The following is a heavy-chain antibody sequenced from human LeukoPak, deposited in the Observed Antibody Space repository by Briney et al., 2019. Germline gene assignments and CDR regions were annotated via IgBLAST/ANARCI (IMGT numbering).Heavy chain of an antibody. CDR1: GGSISSNSYY. D-gene: IGHD1-1*01. CDR2: IHSSGST. V-gene: IGHV4-39*07. Sequence: SEILSLTCTVSGGSISSNSYYWGWFRQPPGKALEWIGSIHSSGSTYYNPSLKSRVTMSVDTSKNQFSLKPSSVTAADTAVYYCAKDRWTEVDAFDIWGQGTMVTVSS. CDR3: AKDRWTEVDAFDI. J-gene: IGHJ3*02.